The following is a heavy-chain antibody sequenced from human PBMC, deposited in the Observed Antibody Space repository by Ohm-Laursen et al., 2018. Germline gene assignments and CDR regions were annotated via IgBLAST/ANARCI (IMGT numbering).Heavy chain of an antibody. CDR2: INASGGGA. CDR1: GYTFTGYY. D-gene: IGHD1-7*01. V-gene: IGHV1-46*01. CDR3: ARGSEELSLLDY. Sequence: GASVKVSCNASGYTFTGYYVHWVRQAPGQGLEWMGIINASGGGARYAQKFQGRATLTRDTSTSTVDMELSSLRSEDTAVYFCARGSEELSLLDYWGQGALVTVSS. J-gene: IGHJ4*02.